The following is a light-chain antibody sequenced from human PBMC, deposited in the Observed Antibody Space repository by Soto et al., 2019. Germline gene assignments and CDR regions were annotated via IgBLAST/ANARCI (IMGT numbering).Light chain of an antibody. Sequence: NFMVTQPHSVSESPGKTVTISCTGSGGNIANNYVQWYQQRPGSAPTTVIYEDNQRPSGVPDRFSGSIDRSSNSASLTISGLQTEDEADYYCQCYDSSNWLFGGGTKLTVL. J-gene: IGLJ3*02. CDR2: EDN. V-gene: IGLV6-57*02. CDR1: GGNIANNY. CDR3: QCYDSSNWL.